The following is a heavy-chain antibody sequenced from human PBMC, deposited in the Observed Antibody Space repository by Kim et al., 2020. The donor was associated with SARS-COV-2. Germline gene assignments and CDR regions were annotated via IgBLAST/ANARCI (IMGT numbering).Heavy chain of an antibody. J-gene: IGHJ6*02. Sequence: RVTISVDTSKNQFSLKLSSVTAADTAVYYCARGNYYGSGSYYTYYYGMDVWGQGTTVTVSS. V-gene: IGHV4-34*01. CDR3: ARGNYYGSGSYYTYYYGMDV. D-gene: IGHD3-10*01.